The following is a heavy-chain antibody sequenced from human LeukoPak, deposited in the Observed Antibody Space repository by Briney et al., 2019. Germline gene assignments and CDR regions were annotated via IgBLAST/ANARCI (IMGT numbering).Heavy chain of an antibody. CDR1: GGSISSSSYY. J-gene: IGHJ4*02. D-gene: IGHD6-19*01. CDR2: IYYSGST. V-gene: IGHV4-39*01. CDR3: ARAESSGWTGYYFDY. Sequence: SETLSLTCTVSGGSISSSSYYWGWIRQPPGTGLEWIGSIYYSGSTYYNPSLKSRVTISVDTSKNQFSLKLSSVTAADTAVYYCARAESSGWTGYYFDYWGQGTLVTVSS.